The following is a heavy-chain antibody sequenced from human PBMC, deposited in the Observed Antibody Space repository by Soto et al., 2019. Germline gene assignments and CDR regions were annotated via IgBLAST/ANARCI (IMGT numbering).Heavy chain of an antibody. Sequence: EVQLVESGGGLVQPGGSLRLSCAASGFTFSSYWMHWVRQVPGKGLVWVSRISSDESTTNYADSVKGRFTISRDNAKNTLYQQMHSLRAEATAVYYGAGCPTTVTTTYYYGMDVWGQGTTVTVSS. CDR3: AGCPTTVTTTYYYGMDV. CDR2: ISSDESTT. V-gene: IGHV3-74*01. CDR1: GFTFSSYW. J-gene: IGHJ6*02. D-gene: IGHD4-17*01.